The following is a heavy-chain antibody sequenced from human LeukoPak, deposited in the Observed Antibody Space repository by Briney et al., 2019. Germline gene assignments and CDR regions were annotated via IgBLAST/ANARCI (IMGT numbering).Heavy chain of an antibody. CDR1: GGSISSYY. Sequence: SKTLSLTCTVSGGSISSYYWSWIRQPAGKGLEWIGRIYTSGSTNYNPSLKSRVTMSVDTSKNQFSLKLSSVTAADTAVYYCARVRAYCGGDCYNPYYYYGMDVWGQGTTVTVSS. CDR3: ARVRAYCGGDCYNPYYYYGMDV. V-gene: IGHV4-4*07. J-gene: IGHJ6*02. CDR2: IYTSGST. D-gene: IGHD2-21*02.